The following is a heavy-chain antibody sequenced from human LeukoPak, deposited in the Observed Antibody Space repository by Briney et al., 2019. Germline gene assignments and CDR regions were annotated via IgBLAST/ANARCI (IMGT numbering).Heavy chain of an antibody. CDR3: ARPDSSGYYYDAFDI. CDR2: IYYSGST. D-gene: IGHD3-22*01. Sequence: ASETLSLTCTVSGGSISSSSYYWGWIRQPPGKGLEWIGSIYYSGSTYYNPSLKSRVTISVDTSKNQFSLKLSSVTAADTAVYYCARPDSSGYYYDAFDIWGQGTTVTVSS. V-gene: IGHV4-39*01. J-gene: IGHJ3*02. CDR1: GGSISSSSYY.